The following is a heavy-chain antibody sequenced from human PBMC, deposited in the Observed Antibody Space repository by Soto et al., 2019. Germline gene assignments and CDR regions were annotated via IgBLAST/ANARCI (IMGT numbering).Heavy chain of an antibody. CDR1: GGSISSGGYY. CDR2: IYYSGST. J-gene: IGHJ6*02. V-gene: IGHV4-31*03. D-gene: IGHD1-1*01. Sequence: QVQLQESGPGLVKPSQTLSLTCTVSGGSISSGGYYWSWIRQHPGKGLEWIGYIYYSGSTYYNPSLKSRVTISVDTSKNQFSLKLSSVTAADTAVYYCARESYNPGAYYGMDVWGQGTTVTVSS. CDR3: ARESYNPGAYYGMDV.